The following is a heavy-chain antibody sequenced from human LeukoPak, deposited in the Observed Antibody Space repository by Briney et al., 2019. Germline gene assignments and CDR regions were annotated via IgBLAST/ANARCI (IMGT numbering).Heavy chain of an antibody. V-gene: IGHV3-74*01. Sequence: GGSLRHSCAASGFTLSSNWMHWVRQAPGKGLVWVSRINNDGSTTAYADSVKGRFSISRDNANNTLYLQMNGLRAEDTAVYYCARGVHYGMDVWGQGTTVSVS. CDR3: ARGVHYGMDV. J-gene: IGHJ6*02. CDR1: GFTLSSNW. D-gene: IGHD6-6*01. CDR2: INNDGSTT.